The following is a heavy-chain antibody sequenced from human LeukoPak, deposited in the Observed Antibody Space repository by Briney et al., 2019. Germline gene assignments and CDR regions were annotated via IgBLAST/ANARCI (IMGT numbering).Heavy chain of an antibody. D-gene: IGHD1-26*01. J-gene: IGHJ4*02. CDR1: GYKFVNYG. CDR2: INAGNGNT. CDR3: ARGILSGSYYSFVDY. Sequence: GASVKVSCKASGYKFVNYGISWVRQAPGQGLEWMGWINAGNGNTKYSQKFQGRVTITRDTSASTAYMELSSLRSEDTAVYYCARGILSGSYYSFVDYWGQGTLVTVSS. V-gene: IGHV1-3*01.